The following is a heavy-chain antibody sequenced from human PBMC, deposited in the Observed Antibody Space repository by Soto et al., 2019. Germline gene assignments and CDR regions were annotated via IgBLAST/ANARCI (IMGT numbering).Heavy chain of an antibody. Sequence: GGSLRLSCAASGFTFSSYGMHGVRQAPGKGHELVAVIPSDGSHKSYAASVKGRFTISTDNSKTTLYLQMNSLRAEATAVYYFPKDPYGDYRFYYYYGMDVWGQGTTVTVSS. D-gene: IGHD4-17*01. CDR3: PKDPYGDYRFYYYYGMDV. CDR2: IPSDGSHK. CDR1: GFTFSSYG. J-gene: IGHJ6*02. V-gene: IGHV3-30*18.